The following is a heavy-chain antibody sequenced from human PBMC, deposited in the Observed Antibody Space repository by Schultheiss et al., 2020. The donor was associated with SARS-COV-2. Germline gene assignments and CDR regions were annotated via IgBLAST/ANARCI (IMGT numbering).Heavy chain of an antibody. V-gene: IGHV3-30*03. CDR2: ISYDGRKE. Sequence: GGSLRLSCAASGFTFSSYGMHWVRQAPGKGLEWVALISYDGRKEYYADSVKGRFTISRDNSKNTLYLQMNSLRAEDTAVYYCARGGYCSSTSCPPQPDLYYYYYGMDVWGQGTTVTVSS. CDR1: GFTFSSYG. CDR3: ARGGYCSSTSCPPQPDLYYYYYGMDV. D-gene: IGHD2-2*01. J-gene: IGHJ6*02.